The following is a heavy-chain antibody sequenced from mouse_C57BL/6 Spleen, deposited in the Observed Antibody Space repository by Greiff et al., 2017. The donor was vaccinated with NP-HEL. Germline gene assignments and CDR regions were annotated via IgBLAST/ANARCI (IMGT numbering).Heavy chain of an antibody. D-gene: IGHD1-1*01. J-gene: IGHJ3*01. CDR1: GYTFASYW. V-gene: IGHV1-55*01. Sequence: QVQLQQPGAELVKPGASVKMSCKASGYTFASYWITWVKQRPGQGLGWIGDIYPGSGSTNYNEKFKRKATLTLDTSSSTAYMQLSSLTPEDSAVYYGARFMHYGSSYGGFGYWGKGTMVTVSA. CDR3: ARFMHYGSSYGGFGY. CDR2: IYPGSGST.